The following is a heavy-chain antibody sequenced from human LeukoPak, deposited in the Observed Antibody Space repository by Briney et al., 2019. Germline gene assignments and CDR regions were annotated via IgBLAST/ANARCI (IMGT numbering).Heavy chain of an antibody. V-gene: IGHV3-15*01. D-gene: IGHD2-15*01. CDR3: TTEGGWSYYFDY. Sequence: GSLRLSCAASGFTFSNAWMTWVRQAPGKGLEWVGRFKSKTDGGTTDYAAPVKGRFTISRDDSKNTLYLQMNSLKTEDTAVYYCTTEGGWSYYFDYWGQGTLVTVSS. J-gene: IGHJ4*02. CDR1: GFTFSNAW. CDR2: FKSKTDGGTT.